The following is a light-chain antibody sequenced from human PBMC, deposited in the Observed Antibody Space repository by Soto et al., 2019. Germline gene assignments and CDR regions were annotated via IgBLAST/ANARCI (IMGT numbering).Light chain of an antibody. V-gene: IGKV3-15*01. CDR1: QSVHSY. CDR2: GVS. Sequence: VMTQSPATLSLSPGDRVTLSCRASQSVHSYLGWYQQKPGLAPRLLIYGVSTRATGIQARFSGSGSGTEFTLTIRSLQSEDFAVYFCKQYNDWWTCGQGTKVDIK. CDR3: KQYNDWWT. J-gene: IGKJ1*01.